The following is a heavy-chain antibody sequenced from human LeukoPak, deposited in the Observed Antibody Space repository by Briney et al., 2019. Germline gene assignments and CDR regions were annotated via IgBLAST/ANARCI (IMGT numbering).Heavy chain of an antibody. CDR3: VGSLWF. Sequence: PGGSLRLSCVASGFSFSDYEFNWVRQAPGKGLEWVSYISDSGSTIYYVDSVKGRFTISRDNAKNSVFLQMSSLRVEDTAVYYCVGSLWFGGQGTLVTVSA. D-gene: IGHD3-10*01. CDR1: GFSFSDYE. J-gene: IGHJ4*02. V-gene: IGHV3-48*03. CDR2: ISDSGSTI.